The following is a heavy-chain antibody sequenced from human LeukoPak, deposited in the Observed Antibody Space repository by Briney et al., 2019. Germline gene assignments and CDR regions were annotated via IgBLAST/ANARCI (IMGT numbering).Heavy chain of an antibody. J-gene: IGHJ4*02. CDR2: ISAYNSNT. CDR3: ARLRIVVVPAALYYFDY. D-gene: IGHD2-2*01. Sequence: ASVKVSCKASGYTFTSYGISWVRQAPGQGLEWMGWISAYNSNTNYAQKLQGRVTMTTDTSTSTAYMELRSLRSDDTAVYYCARLRIVVVPAALYYFDYWGQGTLVTVSS. CDR1: GYTFTSYG. V-gene: IGHV1-18*01.